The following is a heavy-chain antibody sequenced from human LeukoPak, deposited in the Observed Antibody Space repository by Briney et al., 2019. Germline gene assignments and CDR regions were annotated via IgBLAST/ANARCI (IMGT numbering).Heavy chain of an antibody. V-gene: IGHV1-2*02. J-gene: IGHJ5*02. CDR2: INPNSGGT. CDR1: GYTFTSYD. D-gene: IGHD3-9*01. Sequence: GASVKVSCKASGYTFTSYDINWVRQATGQGLEWMGWINPNSGGTNYAQKFQGRVTMTRDTSISTAYMELSRLRSNDTAVYYCARESYDILTSGWFDPWGQGTLVTVSS. CDR3: ARESYDILTSGWFDP.